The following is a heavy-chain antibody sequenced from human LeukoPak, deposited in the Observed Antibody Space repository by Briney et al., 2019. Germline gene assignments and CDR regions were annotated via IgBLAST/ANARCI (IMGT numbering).Heavy chain of an antibody. CDR3: ARDLDSSGWYEGPEGY. V-gene: IGHV3-30*09. Sequence: PGGSLRLSCAASGFTFSSYAMHWVRQAPGKGLEWVAVISYDGSNKYYADSVKGRFVISRDNSKNTLYLQMNVLRVEDTALYYCARDLDSSGWYEGPEGYWGQGTHVTVSS. D-gene: IGHD6-19*01. CDR1: GFTFSSYA. J-gene: IGHJ4*02. CDR2: ISYDGSNK.